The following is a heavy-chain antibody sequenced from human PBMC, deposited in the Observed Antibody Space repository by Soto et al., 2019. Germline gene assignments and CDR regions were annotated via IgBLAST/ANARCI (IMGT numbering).Heavy chain of an antibody. CDR2: TYYRSKWYN. CDR3: ARGLNYYASGSPSSGMDV. CDR1: GDSVSSNSAA. J-gene: IGHJ6*04. D-gene: IGHD3-10*01. V-gene: IGHV6-1*01. Sequence: SQTLSLTCAISGDSVSSNSAAWNWIRQSPSRGLEWLGRTYYRSKWYNDYAVSVESRITINPDPSKNQFSLQLNSVTPEDTAIYYCARGLNYYASGSPSSGMDVWGKGTTVTVPS.